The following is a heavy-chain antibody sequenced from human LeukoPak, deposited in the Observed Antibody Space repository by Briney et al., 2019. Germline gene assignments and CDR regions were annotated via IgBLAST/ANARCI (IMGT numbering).Heavy chain of an antibody. CDR3: ATLSEAVTGAFDI. V-gene: IGHV1-46*01. Sequence: GASVKVSCKTSRYTYTSYYIHWVRQAPGQGLEWMGIINPSGGFTTYAQKFQGRVTMTRDTSTITVYMELSSLRSEDTAVYYCATLSEAVTGAFDIWGQGTMVTVSS. CDR2: INPSGGFT. J-gene: IGHJ3*02. CDR1: RYTYTSYY. D-gene: IGHD6-19*01.